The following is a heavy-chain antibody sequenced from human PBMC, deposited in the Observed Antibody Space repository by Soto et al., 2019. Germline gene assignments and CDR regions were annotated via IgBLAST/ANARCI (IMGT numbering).Heavy chain of an antibody. CDR1: GDSISSYS. Sequence: QVQLQVSGPGLVKPSETLSLTCTVSGDSISSYSWSWIRQPPGKGLEWIGNIHYNGNTKYSPSLKSRVTMSVDTSKHQFSLQLICVTTADTAVYLCAREGNLGRWIQPLDYWGQGTLVTVSS. J-gene: IGHJ4*02. D-gene: IGHD5-18*01. V-gene: IGHV4-59*01. CDR2: IHYNGNT. CDR3: AREGNLGRWIQPLDY.